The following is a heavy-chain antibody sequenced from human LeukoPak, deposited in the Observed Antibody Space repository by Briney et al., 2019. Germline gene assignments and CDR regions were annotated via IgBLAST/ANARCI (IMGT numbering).Heavy chain of an antibody. CDR1: GGSISSYY. J-gene: IGHJ4*02. D-gene: IGHD6-13*01. CDR3: ARVGSSWRYFDY. CDR2: IYYSGST. V-gene: IGHV4-59*01. Sequence: KSSETLSLTCTVSGGSISSYYWSWIRQPPGKELEWIGYIYYSGSTSYNPSLKSRVIISVDTSKSQFSLRLSSVTAADTAVYYCARVGSSWRYFDYWGQGTLVTVSS.